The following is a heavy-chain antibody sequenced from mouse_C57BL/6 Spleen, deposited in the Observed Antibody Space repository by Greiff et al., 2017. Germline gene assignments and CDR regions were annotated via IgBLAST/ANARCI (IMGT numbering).Heavy chain of an antibody. V-gene: IGHV1-50*01. CDR1: GYTFTSYW. CDR2: IDPSDSYT. D-gene: IGHD1-1*01. J-gene: IGHJ1*03. Sequence: QVQLQQPGAELVKPGASVKLSCKASGYTFTSYWMQWVKQRPGQGLEWIGEIDPSDSYTNYNQKFKGKATLTVDTSSSTAYMQLSSLTSEDSAVYYCARGIYYYGSSPTGYFDVWGTGTTVTVSS. CDR3: ARGIYYYGSSPTGYFDV.